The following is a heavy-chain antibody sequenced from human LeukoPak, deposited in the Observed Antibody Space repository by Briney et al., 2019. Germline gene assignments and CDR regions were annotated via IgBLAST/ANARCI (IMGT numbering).Heavy chain of an antibody. Sequence: ASVKVSCEASGGTFSSYAISWVRQAPGQGLEWMGGIIPIFGTANYAQKFQGRVTITADESTSTAYMELSSLRSEDTAVYYCATDCSGGSCPSHYWGQGTLVTVSS. J-gene: IGHJ4*02. CDR3: ATDCSGGSCPSHY. CDR2: IIPIFGTA. V-gene: IGHV1-69*13. D-gene: IGHD2-15*01. CDR1: GGTFSSYA.